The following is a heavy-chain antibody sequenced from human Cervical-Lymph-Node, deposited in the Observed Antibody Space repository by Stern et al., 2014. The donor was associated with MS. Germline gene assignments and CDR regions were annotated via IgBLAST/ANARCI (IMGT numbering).Heavy chain of an antibody. CDR1: GFTFSSYG. Sequence: VHLVESGGGVVQPGRSLRLSCAASGFTFSSYGMHWVRQAPGKGLEWVAVIWYDGSNKYYADSVKGRFTISRDNSKNTLYLQMNSLRDEDTAVYYCARDLGGDLHFDYWGQGTLVTVSS. CDR2: IWYDGSNK. J-gene: IGHJ4*02. V-gene: IGHV3-33*01. D-gene: IGHD2-21*02. CDR3: ARDLGGDLHFDY.